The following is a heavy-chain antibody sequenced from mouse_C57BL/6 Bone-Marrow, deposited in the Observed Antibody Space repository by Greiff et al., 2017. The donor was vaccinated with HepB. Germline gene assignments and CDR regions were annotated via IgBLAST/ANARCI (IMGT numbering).Heavy chain of an antibody. Sequence: EVLLVESGGGLVQPGESLKLSCESNDYAFPSHDMSWVRKTPEKRLELVAAINSDGGSTYYPDTMESRFIISRDNTTKTLYLQRISLTSEDTALYYCARVVYDGYYFDYWGQGTTLTVSS. V-gene: IGHV5-2*01. D-gene: IGHD2-3*01. CDR3: ARVVYDGYYFDY. CDR2: INSDGGST. J-gene: IGHJ2*01. CDR1: DYAFPSHD.